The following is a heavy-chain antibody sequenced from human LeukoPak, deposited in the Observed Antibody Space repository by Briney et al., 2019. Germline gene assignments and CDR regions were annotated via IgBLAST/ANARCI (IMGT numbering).Heavy chain of an antibody. D-gene: IGHD6-13*01. CDR3: ARGSTGD. CDR2: IYHSGST. Sequence: SETLSLTCTVSGYSISSGYYWGWIRQPPGKGLEWIGSIYHSGSTYYNPSLKSRVTISVDTSKNQFSLKLSSVTAADTAVYYCARGSTGDWGQGTLVTVSS. V-gene: IGHV4-38-2*02. J-gene: IGHJ4*02. CDR1: GYSISSGYY.